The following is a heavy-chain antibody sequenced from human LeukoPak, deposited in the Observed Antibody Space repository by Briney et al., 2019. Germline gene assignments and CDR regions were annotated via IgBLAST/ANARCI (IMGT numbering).Heavy chain of an antibody. V-gene: IGHV3-21*01. J-gene: IGHJ4*02. CDR3: ARDLTQSGWGDY. Sequence: PGGSLRLSCAASGSSFSSYSMIWVRQAPGKGLEWLSSISTGGTFMFYADSVKGRFTISRDNSKNTLYLQMNSLRAEDTAVYYCARDLTQSGWGDYWGQGTLVTVSS. CDR2: ISTGGTFM. CDR1: GSSFSSYS. D-gene: IGHD6-19*01.